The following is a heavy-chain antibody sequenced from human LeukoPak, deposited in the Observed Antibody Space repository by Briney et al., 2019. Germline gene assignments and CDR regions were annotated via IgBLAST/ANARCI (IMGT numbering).Heavy chain of an antibody. Sequence: ASVKVSCKVSGYTLTELSMHWARQAPGKGLEWMGGFDPEDGETIYAQKFQGRVTMTEDTSTDTAYMELSSLRSEDTAVYYCATRLHCSSTSCYLGWYFDLWGRGTLVTVSS. CDR2: FDPEDGET. V-gene: IGHV1-24*01. J-gene: IGHJ2*01. CDR1: GYTLTELS. D-gene: IGHD2-2*01. CDR3: ATRLHCSSTSCYLGWYFDL.